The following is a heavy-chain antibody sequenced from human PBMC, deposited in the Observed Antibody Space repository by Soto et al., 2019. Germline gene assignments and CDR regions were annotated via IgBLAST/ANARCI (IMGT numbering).Heavy chain of an antibody. CDR2: VWYTGIT. D-gene: IGHD4-17*01. J-gene: IGHJ4*02. Sequence: SETLSLTCAVSGVSITDYYWTWIRQAPGKGLEWIGFVWYTGITNYNPSLKNRVTLAVDMSKNQFSLELRSVTAADTAVYYCARDHGNNDYRCYFDFWGQGTLVTVSS. V-gene: IGHV4-59*01. CDR1: GVSITDYY. CDR3: ARDHGNNDYRCYFDF.